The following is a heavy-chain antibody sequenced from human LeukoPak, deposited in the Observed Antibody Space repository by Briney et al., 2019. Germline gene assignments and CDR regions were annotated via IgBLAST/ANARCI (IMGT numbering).Heavy chain of an antibody. CDR2: INPNSGGT. J-gene: IGHJ3*02. CDR1: GYTFTGYY. CDR3: ARVIVVVGSESFDI. D-gene: IGHD3-22*01. Sequence: GASVKVSCKASGYTFTGYYMHWVRQAPGQGLEWMGWINPNSGGTNYAQKFQGRVTMTRDTSISTAYMELSRLRSDDTAVYYCARVIVVVGSESFDIWGQGTMVTVSS. V-gene: IGHV1-2*02.